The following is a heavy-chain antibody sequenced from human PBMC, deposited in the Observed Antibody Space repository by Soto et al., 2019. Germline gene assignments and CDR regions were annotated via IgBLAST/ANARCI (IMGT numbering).Heavy chain of an antibody. J-gene: IGHJ4*02. D-gene: IGHD5-12*01. Sequence: QVQLVESGGGLVKPGGSLRLSCAASGFTFSDYYMTWIRQAPGKGLQWVSSISSSGHTIDYADSVKGRFTISRDNANNSLFLQVNNLRAXXTXVYYCARLHMAYLRPGDDYWGQGTLVTVSS. CDR2: ISSSGHTI. CDR1: GFTFSDYY. V-gene: IGHV3-11*01. CDR3: ARLHMAYLRPGDDY.